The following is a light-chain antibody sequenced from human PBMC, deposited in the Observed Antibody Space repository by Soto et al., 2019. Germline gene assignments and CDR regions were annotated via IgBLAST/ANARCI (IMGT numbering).Light chain of an antibody. Sequence: QSALTQPPSASGSPGQSVTISCTGTSSDFGGYNYVSWYQQYPGKAPRLMIFEVSKRPSGVPDRFSGSKSGKTASLTISGLQAEDEADYYCTSYGDDNSVFGTGTKLTVL. CDR3: TSYGDDNSV. CDR2: EVS. V-gene: IGLV2-8*01. CDR1: SSDFGGYNY. J-gene: IGLJ1*01.